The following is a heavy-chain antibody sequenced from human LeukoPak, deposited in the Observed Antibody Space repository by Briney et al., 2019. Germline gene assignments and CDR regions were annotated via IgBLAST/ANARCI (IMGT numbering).Heavy chain of an antibody. V-gene: IGHV4-4*07. D-gene: IGHD3-10*01. Sequence: SETLSLTCTASGGSISYYWSWIRQPAGKGLEWIGRIYTSGSTNYNPSLKSRVTISVDTSKNQFSLKLSSVTAADTAVYYCARTPPLWFGESWGQGTLVTVSS. CDR3: ARTPPLWFGES. J-gene: IGHJ4*02. CDR1: GGSISYY. CDR2: IYTSGST.